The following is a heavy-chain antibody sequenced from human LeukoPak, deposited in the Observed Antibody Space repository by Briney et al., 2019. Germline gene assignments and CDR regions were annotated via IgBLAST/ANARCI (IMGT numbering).Heavy chain of an antibody. CDR3: ARGELIAAAGIGENWFDP. CDR1: GFTFSSYG. D-gene: IGHD6-13*01. CDR2: IWYDGSNK. Sequence: PGRSLRLSCAASGFTFSSYGMHWVRQAPGKGLEWVAVIWYDGSNKYYADSVKGRFTISRDNSKNTLYLQMNSLRAEDTAVYYCARGELIAAAGIGENWFDPWGQGTLVTVSS. V-gene: IGHV3-33*01. J-gene: IGHJ5*02.